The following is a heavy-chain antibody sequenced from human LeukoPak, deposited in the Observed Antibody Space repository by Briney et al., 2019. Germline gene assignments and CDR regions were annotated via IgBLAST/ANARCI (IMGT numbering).Heavy chain of an antibody. D-gene: IGHD3-16*01. CDR3: ARGTLGDTSAYYYGMDV. CDR1: GGSISSYY. CDR2: IYTSGST. V-gene: IGHV4-4*07. J-gene: IGHJ6*02. Sequence: SETLSLTCTVSGGSISSYYWSWIRQPAGKGLEWIGRIYTSGSTNYNPSLKSRVTMSVDTSKNQFSLKLSSVTAADTAVYYCARGTLGDTSAYYYGMDVWGQGTTVTVSS.